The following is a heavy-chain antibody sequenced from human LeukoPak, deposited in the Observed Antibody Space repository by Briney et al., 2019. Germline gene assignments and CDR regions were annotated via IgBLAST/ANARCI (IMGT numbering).Heavy chain of an antibody. CDR1: GFTFSSYA. V-gene: IGHV3-23*01. CDR3: AKAWDIVVVPAALRFDY. J-gene: IGHJ4*02. CDR2: ISGSGGST. Sequence: GGSLRLSCAASGFTFSSYAMSWVRQAPGKGLEWVSAISGSGGSTYYADSVKGRFTISRDNPKNTLYLQMNSLRAEDTAVYYCAKAWDIVVVPAALRFDYWGQGTLVTVSS. D-gene: IGHD2-2*01.